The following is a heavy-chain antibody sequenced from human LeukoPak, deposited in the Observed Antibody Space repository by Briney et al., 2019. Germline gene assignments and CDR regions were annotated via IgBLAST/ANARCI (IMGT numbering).Heavy chain of an antibody. J-gene: IGHJ5*02. D-gene: IGHD5-24*01. V-gene: IGHV1-2*02. CDR1: GYTFTDYY. Sequence: ASVKISCKASGYTFTDYYIHWVRQAPGQGLEWMGWINPNSGATNYSQKFQGRVTMTRDTSISTAYMEVTRLKSDDTAVYYCVRGGGRRDMATRHFDPWGQGTLVTVSS. CDR2: INPNSGAT. CDR3: VRGGGRRDMATRHFDP.